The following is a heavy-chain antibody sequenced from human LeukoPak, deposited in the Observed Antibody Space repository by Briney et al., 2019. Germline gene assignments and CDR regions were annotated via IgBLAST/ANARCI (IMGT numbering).Heavy chain of an antibody. Sequence: GGSLRLSCTASEFTLNSAWMNWVRQAPGKGLEWLARVKSKTDGGTTDYAAPVKGRFTISRDDSQNTLYLQINSLKTEDTAVYYCASVGGQPLHYFDYWGQGTLVTVSS. V-gene: IGHV3-15*01. J-gene: IGHJ4*02. CDR1: EFTLNSAW. CDR3: ASVGGQPLHYFDY. D-gene: IGHD2-2*01. CDR2: VKSKTDGGTT.